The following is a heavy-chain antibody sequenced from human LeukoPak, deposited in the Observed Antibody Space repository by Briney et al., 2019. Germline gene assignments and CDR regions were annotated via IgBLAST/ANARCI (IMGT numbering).Heavy chain of an antibody. CDR3: ARDRETYYDILTGYYDY. V-gene: IGHV3-21*01. D-gene: IGHD3-9*01. CDR1: GFTFSSYS. Sequence: PGGSLRLSCAASGFTFSSYSMNWVRQAPGKGLEWVSSISSSSSYIYYADSVKSRFTISRDNAKNSLYLQMNSLRAEDTAVYYCARDRETYYDILTGYYDYWGQGTLVTVSS. J-gene: IGHJ4*02. CDR2: ISSSSSYI.